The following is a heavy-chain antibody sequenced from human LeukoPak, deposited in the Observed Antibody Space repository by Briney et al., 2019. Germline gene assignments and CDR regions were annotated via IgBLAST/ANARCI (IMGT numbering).Heavy chain of an antibody. CDR2: IWYDGSNK. CDR3: ARDLIVVVPAAMLSYYYYGMDV. V-gene: IGHV3-33*01. Sequence: GGSLRLSCAASGFTFSSYGMHWVRQAPGKGLEWVAVIWYDGSNKYYADSVKGRFTISRDNSKNTLYLQMNSLRAEDTAVYYCARDLIVVVPAAMLSYYYYGMDVWGQGTTVTVSS. CDR1: GFTFSSYG. D-gene: IGHD2-2*01. J-gene: IGHJ6*02.